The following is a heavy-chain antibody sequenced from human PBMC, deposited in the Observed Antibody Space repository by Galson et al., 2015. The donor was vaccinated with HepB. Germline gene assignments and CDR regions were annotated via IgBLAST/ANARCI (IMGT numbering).Heavy chain of an antibody. CDR2: ISYDGTNK. CDR3: ARAPPTPHDYGDFVGYFDS. J-gene: IGHJ4*02. CDR1: GFIFRNYA. D-gene: IGHD4-17*01. Sequence: SLRLSCEASGFIFRNYAMHWVRQAPGKGLEWVALISYDGTNKYYADSVQGRLAISRDNSKNTLFMQMSSLRPEDTAVYYCARAPPTPHDYGDFVGYFDSWGQGTLVTVSS. V-gene: IGHV3-30*09.